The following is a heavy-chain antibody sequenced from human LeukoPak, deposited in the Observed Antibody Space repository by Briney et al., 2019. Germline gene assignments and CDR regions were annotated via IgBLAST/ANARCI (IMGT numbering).Heavy chain of an antibody. D-gene: IGHD3-22*01. Sequence: ASVKVSCKASGYTFTGYYMHWVRQAPGQGLEWMGWINPNSGGTNYAQKFQGRVTMTRDTSISTAYMELSRLRSDDTAVYYCARDDNPDSSGSFWVYWGQGTLVTVSS. J-gene: IGHJ4*02. CDR3: ARDDNPDSSGSFWVY. CDR2: INPNSGGT. CDR1: GYTFTGYY. V-gene: IGHV1-2*02.